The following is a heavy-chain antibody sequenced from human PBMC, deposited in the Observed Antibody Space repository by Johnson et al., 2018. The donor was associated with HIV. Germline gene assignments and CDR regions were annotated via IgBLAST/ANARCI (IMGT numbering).Heavy chain of an antibody. Sequence: QVQLVESGGGVVQPGRSLRLSCAASGFTFSSYGMHWVRKAPGKGLEWVAVIWYDGRNKYYAASVKGRFTISRDNSKNTLYLQMNSLRAEDTAVYYCAKGGSLTQDAPFDIWGQGTMVTVSS. V-gene: IGHV3-33*06. D-gene: IGHD1-14*01. CDR2: IWYDGRNK. J-gene: IGHJ3*02. CDR3: AKGGSLTQDAPFDI. CDR1: GFTFSSYG.